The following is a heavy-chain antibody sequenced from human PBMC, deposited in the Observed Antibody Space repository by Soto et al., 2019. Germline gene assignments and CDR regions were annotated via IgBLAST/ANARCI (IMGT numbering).Heavy chain of an antibody. V-gene: IGHV3-30*18. CDR1: GFSLNDYG. CDR3: AKSNRGAYDTPDF. Sequence: QVQLVESGGGVVQPGRSLRLSCAASGFSLNDYGMHWVRQPPGKGLEWVADISHDGRNKYYTDSVRGRFTISRDISKGTLYLQMNSLRPEDTAVYYCAKSNRGAYDTPDFWGQGTPVTVSP. J-gene: IGHJ4*02. D-gene: IGHD3-22*01. CDR2: ISHDGRNK.